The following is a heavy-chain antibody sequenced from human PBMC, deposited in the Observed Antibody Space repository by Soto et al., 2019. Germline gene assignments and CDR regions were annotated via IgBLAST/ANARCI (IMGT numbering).Heavy chain of an antibody. CDR2: IGESGTPT. D-gene: IGHD2-2*01. CDR3: ARYIPGVRYYGMDV. Sequence: EVQLLESGGGLVQPGGSLRLSCAASGFSFSSYAMKWVRRAPGKGLEWVSLIGESGTPTYYADSVKGRFTISRDNSGNTLFLEMYSLRAEDTAVYYCARYIPGVRYYGMDVWGQGTTVTFAS. J-gene: IGHJ6*02. V-gene: IGHV3-23*01. CDR1: GFSFSSYA.